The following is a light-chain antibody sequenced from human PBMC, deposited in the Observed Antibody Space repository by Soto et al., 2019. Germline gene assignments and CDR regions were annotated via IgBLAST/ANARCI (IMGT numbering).Light chain of an antibody. CDR1: SSEVGGYNF. V-gene: IGLV2-14*03. CDR3: RSYSGSSTIVV. J-gene: IGLJ2*01. CDR2: DVD. Sequence: QSALTQPGSVSGSPGQSITISCTGTSSEVGGYNFVSWYQQNPGKAPRLMIFDVDNRPSGVSTRFSGSKSGNTASLTISGRQAEDEAEYHCRSYSGSSTIVVFGGGTKVTVL.